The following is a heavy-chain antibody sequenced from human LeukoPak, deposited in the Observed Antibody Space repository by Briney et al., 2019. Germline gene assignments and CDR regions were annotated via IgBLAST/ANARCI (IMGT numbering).Heavy chain of an antibody. CDR1: GYTFTSYG. D-gene: IGHD3-16*01. CDR3: ARGGAKNWFDP. J-gene: IGHJ5*02. Sequence: SVKVSCKASGYTFTSYGISWVRQAPGQGLEWMGGIIPIFGTANYAQKFQGRVTITADESTSTAYMELSSLRSEDTAVYYCARGGAKNWFDPWGQGTLVTVSS. V-gene: IGHV1-69*13. CDR2: IIPIFGTA.